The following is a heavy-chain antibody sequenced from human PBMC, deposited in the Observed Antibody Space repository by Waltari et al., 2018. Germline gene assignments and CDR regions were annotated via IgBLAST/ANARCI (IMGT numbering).Heavy chain of an antibody. J-gene: IGHJ4*02. CDR1: NY. Sequence: NYMNWVRQAPGKGLEWVSVIYTSGSTYYADSVKGRFTISRDISKNTLYLQMNSLRGEDTAVYYCARGGYCSGGSCHRYFDYWGQGTLVTVSS. CDR3: ARGGYCSGGSCHRYFDY. V-gene: IGHV3-53*01. D-gene: IGHD2-15*01. CDR2: IYTSGST.